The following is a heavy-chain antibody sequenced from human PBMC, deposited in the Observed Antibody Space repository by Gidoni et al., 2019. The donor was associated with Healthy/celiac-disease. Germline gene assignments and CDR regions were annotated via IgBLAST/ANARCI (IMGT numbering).Heavy chain of an antibody. CDR1: GCSFSGSY. D-gene: IGHD3-10*01. CDR2: INHSGSP. CDR3: ARDSDGSSVPYYYYGMDV. V-gene: IGHV4-34*01. J-gene: IGHJ6*02. Sequence: QVQLQQWGAVLLKPSETLSLPCAVYGCSFSGSYWSWIRQPPGTGLEWIGEINHSGSPNYNPALKSRVTISGDTSKNQFSLKLSSVTAADTAVYYCARDSDGSSVPYYYYGMDVWGQGTTVTVSS.